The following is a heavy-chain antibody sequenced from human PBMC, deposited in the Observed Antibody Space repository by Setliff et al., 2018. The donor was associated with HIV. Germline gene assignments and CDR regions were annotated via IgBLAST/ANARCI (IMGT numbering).Heavy chain of an antibody. CDR2: ISAYNGNT. J-gene: IGHJ4*02. CDR3: ARDYYGSGSYYNLDY. Sequence: GASVKVSCKASGYTFTSYGISWVRQAPGQGLEWMGWISAYNGNTNYAQKLQGRVTMTTDTSTSTAYMELRSLRSDDTAVYYCARDYYGSGSYYNLDYWGQGTLVTVSS. V-gene: IGHV1-18*01. CDR1: GYTFTSYG. D-gene: IGHD3-10*01.